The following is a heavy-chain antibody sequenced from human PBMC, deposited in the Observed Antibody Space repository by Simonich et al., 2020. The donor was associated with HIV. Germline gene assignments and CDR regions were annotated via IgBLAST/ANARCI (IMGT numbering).Heavy chain of an antibody. J-gene: IGHJ2*01. V-gene: IGHV3-33*01. Sequence: QVQLVESGGGVVQPGRSLRLSCAASRFTFSYYGMHWVRQAPGKGLEWVAVKLYDGSTVYYGDSVKGRFTIARDNSNNTLYLKMNSLRAEDTAVYYCARGLHINSWYWYFDLWGRGTLVTVSS. CDR2: KLYDGSTV. CDR3: ARGLHINSWYWYFDL. D-gene: IGHD6-13*01. CDR1: RFTFSYYG.